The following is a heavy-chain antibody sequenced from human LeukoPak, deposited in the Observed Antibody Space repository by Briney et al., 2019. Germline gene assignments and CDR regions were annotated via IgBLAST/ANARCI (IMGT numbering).Heavy chain of an antibody. D-gene: IGHD5-12*01. CDR3: VRQNLLVATSNPTFDY. V-gene: IGHV4-39*01. CDR2: IYYKGTA. CDR1: GGSITSSTYY. J-gene: IGHJ4*02. Sequence: AETLSLTCTVSGGSITSSTYYWGWIRQPPGKGLEWIVGIYYKGTAYYNPSLKSRVTISVDTSKNQFSLKESSVTAADTAVYYCVRQNLLVATSNPTFDYWGQGTLVTVSS.